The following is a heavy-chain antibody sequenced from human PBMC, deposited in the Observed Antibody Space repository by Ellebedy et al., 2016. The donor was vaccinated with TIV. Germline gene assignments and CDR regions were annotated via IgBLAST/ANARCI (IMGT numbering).Heavy chain of an antibody. CDR2: INHSGST. CDR1: GGSFSGYY. V-gene: IGHV4-34*01. Sequence: MPSETLSLTCAVYGGSFSGYYWTWIRQPPGKGLEWIGEINHSGSTSYNPSLKSRGTISIDTSKNQFSLSLTSVTAADTAVYYCGRGILDSYWGQGTLVIVSS. J-gene: IGHJ4*02. CDR3: GRGILDSY.